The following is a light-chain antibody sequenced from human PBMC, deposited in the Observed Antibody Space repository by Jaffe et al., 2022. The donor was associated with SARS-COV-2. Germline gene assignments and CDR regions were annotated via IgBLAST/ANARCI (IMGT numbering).Light chain of an antibody. CDR1: QSVGTN. V-gene: IGKV3-15*01. CDR2: GVS. CDR3: QQYNSLPPYT. J-gene: IGKJ2*01. Sequence: EIVMTQSPATLSVSPGERVILSCRASQSVGTNLAWYQQKPGQAPRLLIYGVSTRLTDLPARFSGSGSGTEFTLTISSLQSEDFAVYYCQQYNSLPPYTFGQGTKLEIK.